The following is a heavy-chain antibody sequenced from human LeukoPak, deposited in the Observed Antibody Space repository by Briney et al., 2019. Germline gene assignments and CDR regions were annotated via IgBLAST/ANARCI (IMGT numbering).Heavy chain of an antibody. CDR1: GFTFSDYW. Sequence: PGVSLRLSCAASGFTFSDYWMHWVRQVPGKGLVWVSRINTSGSSTTYAESVKGRFTISRDNAKNTLYLQMDSLRAEDTGVYYCARSNHADDFWGQGTLVTVSS. CDR3: ARSNHADDF. J-gene: IGHJ4*02. CDR2: INTSGSST. V-gene: IGHV3-74*03. D-gene: IGHD1-14*01.